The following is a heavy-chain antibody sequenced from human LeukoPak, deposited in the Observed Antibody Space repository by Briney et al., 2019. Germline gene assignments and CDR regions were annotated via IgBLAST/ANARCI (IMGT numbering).Heavy chain of an antibody. Sequence: PSETLSLTCTVSGGSISSYYWSWIRQPPGKGLEWFGYIYYSGSNNYHPSLKSRVTISVDTSKNQFSLKLSSVTAADTAVYYCARHPTHSSGWINAFDIWGQGTMVTVSS. CDR3: ARHPTHSSGWINAFDI. D-gene: IGHD6-19*01. CDR1: GGSISSYY. CDR2: IYYSGSN. V-gene: IGHV4-59*08. J-gene: IGHJ3*02.